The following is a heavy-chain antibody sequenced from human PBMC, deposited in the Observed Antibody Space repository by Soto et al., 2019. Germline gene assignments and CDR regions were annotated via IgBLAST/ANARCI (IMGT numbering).Heavy chain of an antibody. D-gene: IGHD6-13*01. Sequence: QVQLVQSGAEVKKPGASVKVSCKASGYTFTSYDINWVRQATGQGLEWMGWMNPNSGNTGYAQKFQGRVTMTRNTSIXSAXMXRSSLRSEDTAVYYCARGPYSSSWYTSYYYYYGMDVWGQGTTVTVSS. CDR2: MNPNSGNT. V-gene: IGHV1-8*01. J-gene: IGHJ6*02. CDR3: ARGPYSSSWYTSYYYYYGMDV. CDR1: GYTFTSYD.